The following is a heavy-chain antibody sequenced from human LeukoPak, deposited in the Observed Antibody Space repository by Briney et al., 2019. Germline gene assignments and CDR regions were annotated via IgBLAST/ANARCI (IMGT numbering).Heavy chain of an antibody. Sequence: ASVKVSFKSSGFTFTDHYIHWVRQGPGQGLEWMGYIGPHSTFTSSPQEFQGRVTMTRDASMSTAYMELTKLTSDDTAVYYCVREGEGPLSKDFDYWGQGTLVTVSS. D-gene: IGHD2/OR15-2a*01. CDR2: IGPHSTFT. CDR1: GFTFTDHY. V-gene: IGHV1-2*02. J-gene: IGHJ4*02. CDR3: VREGEGPLSKDFDY.